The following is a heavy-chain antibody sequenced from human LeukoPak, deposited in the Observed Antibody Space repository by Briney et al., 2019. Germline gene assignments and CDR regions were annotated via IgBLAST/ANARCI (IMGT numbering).Heavy chain of an antibody. J-gene: IGHJ4*02. Sequence: ASETLSLTCTVSGGSISSYYWSWIRQPPGKGLEWIGYIYYSGSTNYNPSLKSRVTISVDTSKNQFSLKLSSVTAADMAVYYCARHRGSSWLLDWGQGTLVTVSS. V-gene: IGHV4-59*08. CDR2: IYYSGST. CDR3: ARHRGSSWLLD. CDR1: GGSISSYY. D-gene: IGHD6-13*01.